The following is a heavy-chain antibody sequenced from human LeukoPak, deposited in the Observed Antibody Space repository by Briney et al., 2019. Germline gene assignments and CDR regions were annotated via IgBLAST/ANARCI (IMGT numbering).Heavy chain of an antibody. CDR2: IYTSGST. CDR3: ARRVAVSPVYAFDI. J-gene: IGHJ3*02. CDR1: GVSISSYY. V-gene: IGHV4-4*07. Sequence: SETLSLTCTVSGVSISSYYWSWIRQPAGKGLEWIGRIYTSGSTNYNPSLKSRVTISLDTSKNQFSLKLSSVTAADTAIYYCARRVAVSPVYAFDIWGQGTMVTVSS. D-gene: IGHD6-6*01.